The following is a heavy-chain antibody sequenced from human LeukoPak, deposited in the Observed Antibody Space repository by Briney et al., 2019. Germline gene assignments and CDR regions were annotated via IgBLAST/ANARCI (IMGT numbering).Heavy chain of an antibody. CDR1: GFTFSNYW. CDR2: INSDGINT. CDR3: ARDLGQYYDTSDNWFDP. J-gene: IGHJ5*02. Sequence: GGSLRLSCAASGFTFSNYWMHWVRQAPGKGLVWVSRINSDGINTSYADSVKGRFTISRDNKNTLNLQMNSLRAEDTAVYYCARDLGQYYDTSDNWFDPWGQGTLVTVSS. V-gene: IGHV3-74*01. D-gene: IGHD3-22*01.